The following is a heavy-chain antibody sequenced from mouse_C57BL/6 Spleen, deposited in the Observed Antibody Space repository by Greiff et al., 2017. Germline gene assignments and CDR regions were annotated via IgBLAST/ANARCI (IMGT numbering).Heavy chain of an antibody. J-gene: IGHJ4*01. D-gene: IGHD2-10*02. Sequence: QVQLKESGPELVKPGASVKISCKASGYSFTSSYIHWVKQRPGQGLEWIGWIYPGSGNTKYNEKFKGKATLTADTSSSTAYMQLSSLTSEDSAVYYCARWGYDAMDYWGQGTSVTVSS. CDR2: IYPGSGNT. CDR1: GYSFTSSY. V-gene: IGHV1-66*01. CDR3: ARWGYDAMDY.